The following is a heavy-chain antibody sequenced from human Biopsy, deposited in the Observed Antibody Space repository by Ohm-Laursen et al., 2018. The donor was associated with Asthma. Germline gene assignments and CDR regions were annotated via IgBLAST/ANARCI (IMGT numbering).Heavy chain of an antibody. CDR2: IYYGGCRK. V-gene: IGHV3-33*08. Sequence: SPRLSCTASGFTFSTYGMHWVRPAPGKGLEWVAGIYYGGCRKYYTESVKGRFTISRDNSKNRLYLEMASLRAEDTAVFYCAREKVIENRGFQNWFDPWGQGTLVHVSS. J-gene: IGHJ5*02. D-gene: IGHD3-16*02. CDR1: GFTFSTYG. CDR3: AREKVIENRGFQNWFDP.